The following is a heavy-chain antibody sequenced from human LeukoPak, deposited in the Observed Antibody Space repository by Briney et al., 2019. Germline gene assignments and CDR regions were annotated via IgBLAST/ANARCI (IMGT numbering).Heavy chain of an antibody. D-gene: IGHD2-21*02. J-gene: IGHJ3*01. CDR1: GFTFSDYY. CDR3: ARGWAVVVTADDAFDL. Sequence: KPGGSLRLSCAASGFTFSDYYMSWIRQAPGKGLEWVSYISSSGSTIYYADSVKGRFTISRDNAKNSLYLQMNSLRAEDTAVYYCARGWAVVVTADDAFDLWGQGTMVTVSS. CDR2: ISSSGSTI. V-gene: IGHV3-11*04.